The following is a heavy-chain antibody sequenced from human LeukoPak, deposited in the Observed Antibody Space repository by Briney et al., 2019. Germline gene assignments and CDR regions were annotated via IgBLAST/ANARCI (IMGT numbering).Heavy chain of an antibody. CDR3: AKDYVRYSSSWFFDY. Sequence: GGSLRLSCSASGFTFSSYVMHWVRQAPGKGLEYVSAISSNGGRTYYADYVKGRFTISRDNSKNTLYLQMNSLRAEDTAVYYCAKDYVRYSSSWFFDYWGQGTLVTVSS. D-gene: IGHD6-13*01. CDR2: ISSNGGRT. CDR1: GFTFSSYV. J-gene: IGHJ4*02. V-gene: IGHV3-64*04.